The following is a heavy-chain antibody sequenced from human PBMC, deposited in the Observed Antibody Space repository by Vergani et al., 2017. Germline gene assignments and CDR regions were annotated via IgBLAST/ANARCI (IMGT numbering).Heavy chain of an antibody. D-gene: IGHD3-3*01. V-gene: IGHV1-69*01. Sequence: QVQLVQSGAEVKKPGSSVKVSCKASGGTFSSYAISWVRQAPGQGREWMGGIIPIFGTANYAQKFQGRVTITADESTSTAYMELSSLRSEDTAVYYCARDRSYYDFWSGYFDYWGQGTLVTVSS. CDR1: GGTFSSYA. CDR2: IIPIFGTA. J-gene: IGHJ4*02. CDR3: ARDRSYYDFWSGYFDY.